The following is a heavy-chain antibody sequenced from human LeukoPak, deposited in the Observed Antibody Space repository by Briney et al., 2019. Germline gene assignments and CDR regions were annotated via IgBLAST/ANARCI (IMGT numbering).Heavy chain of an antibody. V-gene: IGHV5-51*01. Sequence: GESLKISFKGSGYSFTSYWIGWVRPMPGKGLEWMGIIYPGDSDTRYGPSFQGQVTISADKSISTAYLQWSSLKASDTAMYYCARPRGYSGYDLSLWGQGTLVTVSS. J-gene: IGHJ4*02. CDR2: IYPGDSDT. CDR1: GYSFTSYW. CDR3: ARPRGYSGYDLSL. D-gene: IGHD5-12*01.